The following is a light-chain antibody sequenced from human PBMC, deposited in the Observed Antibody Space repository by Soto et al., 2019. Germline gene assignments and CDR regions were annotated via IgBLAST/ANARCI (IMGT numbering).Light chain of an antibody. J-gene: IGKJ1*01. CDR1: QSLLHSNGYNY. CDR2: LGS. Sequence: DIVMTQSTISLPVTPGEPASISCRSSQSLLHSNGYNYLDWYLQKPGQSPQLLIYLGSNRASGVPDRFSGRGSGTDFTLKSSRVEAEDVGVYYCMQALQTPPWTFGQGTKVDIK. CDR3: MQALQTPPWT. V-gene: IGKV2-28*01.